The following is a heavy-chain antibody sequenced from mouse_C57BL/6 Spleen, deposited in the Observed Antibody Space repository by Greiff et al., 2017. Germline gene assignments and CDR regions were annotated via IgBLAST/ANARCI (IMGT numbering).Heavy chain of an antibody. J-gene: IGHJ3*01. D-gene: IGHD2-4*01. CDR2: IHPNSGST. CDR1: GYTFTSYW. V-gene: IGHV1-64*01. Sequence: VQLQQPGAELVKPGASVKLSCKASGYTFTSYWMHWVKQRPGQGLEWIGMIHPNSGSTNYNEKFKSKATLTVDKSSSTAYMQLSSLTSEDSAVYYCARLRDYDVAYWGQGTLVTVSA. CDR3: ARLRDYDVAY.